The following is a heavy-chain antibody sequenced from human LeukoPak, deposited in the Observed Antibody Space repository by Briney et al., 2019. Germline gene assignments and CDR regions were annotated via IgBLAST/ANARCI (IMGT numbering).Heavy chain of an antibody. CDR2: IYYSGTT. CDR1: GGSISGNY. Sequence: SETLSLTCTVSGGSISGNYWSWIRQPPGKGLEWIGYIYYSGTTNYNPPLKSRVTISVDTSKNQFSLNLKSVTAADTAVYYCASPSPPSWYFHLWGRGTLVTVSS. CDR3: ASPSPPSWYFHL. J-gene: IGHJ2*01. V-gene: IGHV4-59*01.